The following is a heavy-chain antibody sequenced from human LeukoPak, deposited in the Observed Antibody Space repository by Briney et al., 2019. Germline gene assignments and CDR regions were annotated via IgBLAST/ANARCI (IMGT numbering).Heavy chain of an antibody. J-gene: IGHJ6*02. CDR1: GYTFTSYD. Sequence: ASVKVSCKASGYTFTSYDINWVRQATGQGREWMGWMNPNSGNTGYAQKFQGRVTMTRNTSISTAYMKLSSLRSEDTAVYYCARNTAAPNYYYYYYGMDVWGQGTTVTVSS. CDR2: MNPNSGNT. CDR3: ARNTAAPNYYYYYYGMDV. V-gene: IGHV1-8*01. D-gene: IGHD2-2*01.